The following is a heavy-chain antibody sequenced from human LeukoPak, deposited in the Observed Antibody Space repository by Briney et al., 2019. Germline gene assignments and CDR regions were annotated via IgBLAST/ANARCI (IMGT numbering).Heavy chain of an antibody. CDR2: IYYSGST. J-gene: IGHJ3*02. CDR1: GGSFSGYY. D-gene: IGHD6-6*01. V-gene: IGHV4-59*01. CDR3: ARDFEYSSSPDAFDI. Sequence: SETLSLTCAVYGGSFSGYYWSWIRQPPGKGLEWIGYIYYSGSTNYNPSLKSRVTISVDTSKNQFSLKLSSVTAADTAVYYCARDFEYSSSPDAFDIWGQGTMVTVSS.